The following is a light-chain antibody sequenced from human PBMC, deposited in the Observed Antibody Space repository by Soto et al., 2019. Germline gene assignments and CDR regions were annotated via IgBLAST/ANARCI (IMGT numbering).Light chain of an antibody. CDR3: QQYVTSPWT. CDR1: QTVNGNY. V-gene: IGKV3-20*01. Sequence: EIVLTQSPGTLSLSPGERATLSCRASQTVNGNYLAWFQQKPGQAPRLVIYGASSRATGIPDRFSGSGSGTDFTLTISRLEPEEFAIYYCQQYVTSPWTLGQGTTVEIK. J-gene: IGKJ1*01. CDR2: GAS.